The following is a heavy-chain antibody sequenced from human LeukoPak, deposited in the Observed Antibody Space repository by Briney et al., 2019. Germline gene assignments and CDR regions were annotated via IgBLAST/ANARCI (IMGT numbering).Heavy chain of an antibody. Sequence: PSETLSLTCAVSGYSISSGYYWGWIRQPPGKGLEWIGSIYHSGSTYYNPSLKSRVTISVDTSKNQFSLKLSSVTAADTAVYYCARGNWLAYYDFWSGVLAGGAFDIWGQGTMVTVSS. CDR2: IYHSGST. J-gene: IGHJ3*02. CDR1: GYSISSGYY. V-gene: IGHV4-38-2*01. D-gene: IGHD3-3*01. CDR3: ARGNWLAYYDFWSGVLAGGAFDI.